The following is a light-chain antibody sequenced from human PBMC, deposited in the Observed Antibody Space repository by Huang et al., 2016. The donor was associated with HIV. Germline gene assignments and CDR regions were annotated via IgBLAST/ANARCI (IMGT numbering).Light chain of an antibody. CDR1: KNIGTY. Sequence: DIQMTQSPSSLSASVGDSVTITCRESKNIGTYLNWYQQRTGKAPDLLTYGASGLQSWVPSMFSCGGSGTDFTLTINRLQPEDFAIYYCHQTYSISTFGQGTRLEMK. V-gene: IGKV1-39*01. CDR2: GAS. CDR3: HQTYSIST. J-gene: IGKJ5*01.